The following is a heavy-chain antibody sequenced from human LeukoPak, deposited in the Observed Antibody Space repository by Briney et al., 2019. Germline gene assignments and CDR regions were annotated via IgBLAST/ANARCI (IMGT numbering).Heavy chain of an antibody. V-gene: IGHV3-23*01. D-gene: IGHD2-2*01. J-gene: IGHJ3*02. CDR2: ISGSGGST. CDR1: GFTFSSYA. Sequence: PGGSLRLSCAASGFTFSSYAMSWVRQAPGKGLEWVSAISGSGGSTYYADSVKGRFTISRDNSKNTLYLQMNSLRAEDTAVYYCAKCPYCSSTSCSTGAFDIWGQGTMVTVSS. CDR3: AKCPYCSSTSCSTGAFDI.